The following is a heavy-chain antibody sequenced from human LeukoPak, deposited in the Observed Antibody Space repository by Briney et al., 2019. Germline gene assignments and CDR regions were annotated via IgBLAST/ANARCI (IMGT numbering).Heavy chain of an antibody. V-gene: IGHV3-21*01. J-gene: IGHJ5*02. Sequence: GGSLRLSCAASGFTSSRYSTNWVRQAPGKGLECVSSISSSSIYIYYADSVKGRFTISRDNAKNSLYLQMSSLRAEDTAVYYCARDIGGALWFGELPLPGGQGTLVTVSS. D-gene: IGHD3-10*01. CDR3: ARDIGGALWFGELPLP. CDR1: GFTSSRYS. CDR2: ISSSSIYI.